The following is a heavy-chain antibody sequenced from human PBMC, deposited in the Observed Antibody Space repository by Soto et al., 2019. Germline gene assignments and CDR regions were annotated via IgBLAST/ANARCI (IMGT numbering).Heavy chain of an antibody. CDR2: LYSTVNT. J-gene: IGHJ6*02. V-gene: IGHV4-39*01. CDR3: ARLHGYCVSTSCHGYYGMDV. D-gene: IGHD2-2*03. Sequence: SPTRPVISTVYGGSVPRNSHPWGGIRQSPREELEWIGTLYSTVNTYYHPSLLCRVTISVDTSMNEFSLRLSSVTAADTAVYYCARLHGYCVSTSCHGYYGMDVWGQGTTVT. CDR1: GGSVPRNSHP.